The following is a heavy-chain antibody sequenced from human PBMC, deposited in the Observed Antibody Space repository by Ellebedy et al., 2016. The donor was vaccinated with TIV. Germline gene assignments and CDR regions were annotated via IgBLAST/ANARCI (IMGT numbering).Heavy chain of an antibody. V-gene: IGHV1-69*13. J-gene: IGHJ6*02. Sequence: AASVNVSCKASGGTFSSYAISWVRQAPGQGLGWMGGIIPIFGTANYAQKFQGRVTITADESTSTAYMELSSLRSEDTAVYYCARLGFGELVDVWGQGTTVTVSS. CDR2: IIPIFGTA. D-gene: IGHD3-10*01. CDR3: ARLGFGELVDV. CDR1: GGTFSSYA.